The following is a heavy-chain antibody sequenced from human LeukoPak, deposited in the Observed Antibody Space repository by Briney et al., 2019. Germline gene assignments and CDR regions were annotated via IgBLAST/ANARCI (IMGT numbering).Heavy chain of an antibody. V-gene: IGHV3-23*01. CDR2: ISGSGGST. J-gene: IGHJ4*02. CDR1: GFTFSSYA. CDR3: ARGHALGLELFDY. D-gene: IGHD1-7*01. Sequence: GGSLRLSCAASGFTFSSYAMSCVRQAPGKGLEWVSAISGSGGSTYYADSVKGRFTISRDNSKNTLYLQMNRLRAEDTAVYCCARGHALGLELFDYWGQGTLVTVSS.